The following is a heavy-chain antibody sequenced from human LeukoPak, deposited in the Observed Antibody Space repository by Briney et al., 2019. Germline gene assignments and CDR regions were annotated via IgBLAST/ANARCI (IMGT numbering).Heavy chain of an antibody. J-gene: IGHJ5*02. CDR3: ARGRLSIVVVPAARNDWFDP. CDR1: GGSFSGYY. Sequence: SETLSLTCAVYGGSFSGYYWSWIRQPPGKGLEWIGGINHSGSTNYNPSLKSRVTISVDTSKNQFSLKLSSVTAADTAVYYCARGRLSIVVVPAARNDWFDPWGQGTLVTVSS. D-gene: IGHD2-2*01. CDR2: INHSGST. V-gene: IGHV4-34*01.